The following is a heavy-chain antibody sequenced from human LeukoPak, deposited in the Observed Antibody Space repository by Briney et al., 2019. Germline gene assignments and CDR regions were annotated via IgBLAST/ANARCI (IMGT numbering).Heavy chain of an antibody. CDR3: ARGSDSSGWYGHYHYGMDV. CDR1: GGSTSSSNYY. Sequence: SETLSLTCTVSGGSTSSSNYYWGWIRQPPGKGLEWIGGIHYSGNTYYNPSLKSRVTISVDTSKNQFSLKLSSVTAADTAVYYCARGSDSSGWYGHYHYGMDVWGQGTTVTVSS. V-gene: IGHV4-39*01. J-gene: IGHJ6*02. D-gene: IGHD6-19*01. CDR2: IHYSGNT.